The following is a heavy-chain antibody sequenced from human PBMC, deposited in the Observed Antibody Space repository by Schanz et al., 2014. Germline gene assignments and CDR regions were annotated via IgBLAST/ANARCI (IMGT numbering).Heavy chain of an antibody. J-gene: IGHJ4*02. Sequence: QIQLVQSGPEVKKPGATVKVSCKASGYIFINSGISWVRQAPGHGLEWMGWISVYNHNKEYDQKFQGRVTMTTDTSTSTAYMALTDLRSDDTAVYYCARDRRFFDRDDLYYFDSWGQGTLVTVSS. CDR1: GYIFINSG. D-gene: IGHD3-3*01. CDR2: ISVYNHNK. V-gene: IGHV1-18*01. CDR3: ARDRRFFDRDDLYYFDS.